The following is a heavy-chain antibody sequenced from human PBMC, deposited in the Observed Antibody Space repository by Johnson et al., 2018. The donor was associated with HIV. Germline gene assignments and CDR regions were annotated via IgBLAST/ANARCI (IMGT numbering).Heavy chain of an antibody. CDR1: GFTFSSYW. Sequence: VQLVESGGGLIQPGGSLRLSCAASGFTFSSYWMHWVRQDPGKGLVWVSRIKSDGSYTSYADSVKGRFTISRDNAKNTLYLQMNSLRAEDTAVYYCARGRERGMFDIWGQGTMVTVSS. CDR2: IKSDGSYT. J-gene: IGHJ3*02. CDR3: ARGRERGMFDI. D-gene: IGHD5-24*01. V-gene: IGHV3-74*02.